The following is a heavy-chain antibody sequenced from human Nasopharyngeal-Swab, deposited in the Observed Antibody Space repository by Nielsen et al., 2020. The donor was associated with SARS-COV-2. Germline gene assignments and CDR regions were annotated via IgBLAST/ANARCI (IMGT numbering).Heavy chain of an antibody. D-gene: IGHD3-22*01. J-gene: IGHJ4*02. CDR2: VYHTGVT. CDR3: ARATDYYDTTGYHSRGLIDY. Sequence: SETLSLTCTVSGRSIISGGYYWSWIRQHPGKGLEWIGYVYHTGVTYYNPSLKSRIAMSVDTSKNQFSLSLRSVTAADTAVYYCARATDYYDTTGYHSRGLIDYWGQGTLVTVSS. V-gene: IGHV4-31*03. CDR1: GRSIISGGYY.